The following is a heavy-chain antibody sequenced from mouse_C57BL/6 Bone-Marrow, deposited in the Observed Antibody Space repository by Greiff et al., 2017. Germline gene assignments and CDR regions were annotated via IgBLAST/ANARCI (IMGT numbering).Heavy chain of an antibody. V-gene: IGHV10-1*01. Sequence: EVKLVESGGGLVQPKGSLKLSCAASGFSFNTYAMNWVRQAPGKGLEWVARIRSKSNNYATYYADSVKDRFTISRDDSESMLYLQMNNLKTEDTAMYYCVRHADYDAVAYYFDYWGQGTTLTVSS. D-gene: IGHD2-4*01. CDR3: VRHADYDAVAYYFDY. J-gene: IGHJ2*01. CDR1: GFSFNTYA. CDR2: IRSKSNNYAT.